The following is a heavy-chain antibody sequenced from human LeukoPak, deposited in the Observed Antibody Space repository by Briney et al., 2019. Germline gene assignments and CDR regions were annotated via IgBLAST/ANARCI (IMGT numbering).Heavy chain of an antibody. V-gene: IGHV3-9*01. D-gene: IGHD3-10*01. CDR2: ISWNSGSI. Sequence: GRSLRLSCAPSGFTFDDYAMHWVRQGPGKGLEWVSGISWNSGSIAYADSVKGRFTISRDNAKNSLYLQMDSLRAEDTALYCCAKGLSMVRGLDYWGQGTLVTVSS. CDR3: AKGLSMVRGLDY. CDR1: GFTFDDYA. J-gene: IGHJ4*02.